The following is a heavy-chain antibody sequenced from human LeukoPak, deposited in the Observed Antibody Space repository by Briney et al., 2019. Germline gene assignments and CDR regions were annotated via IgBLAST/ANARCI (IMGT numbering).Heavy chain of an antibody. D-gene: IGHD5-24*01. V-gene: IGHV4-59*11. CDR1: GGSISSHY. Sequence: PSETLSLTCTVSGGSISSHYWSWIRQPPGKGLEWIGYIYYSGSTNYNPSLKSRVTISVDTSTNQFSLKLSSVTAADTAVYYCAREEGYNLFDYWGQGTLVTVSS. CDR3: AREEGYNLFDY. CDR2: IYYSGST. J-gene: IGHJ4*02.